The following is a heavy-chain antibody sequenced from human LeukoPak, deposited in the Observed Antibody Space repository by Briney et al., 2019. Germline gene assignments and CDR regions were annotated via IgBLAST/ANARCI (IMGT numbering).Heavy chain of an antibody. Sequence: ASVKVSCKASGYTFTGYYMHWVRQAPGQGLEWMGWINPNSGGTNYAQKFQGRVTMTRDTSISTAYMELSRLRSDDTAVYYCARGGYGYGYSQFCPFDYWGQGTLVTVSS. CDR2: INPNSGGT. CDR3: ARGGYGYGYSQFCPFDY. V-gene: IGHV1-2*02. CDR1: GYTFTGYY. J-gene: IGHJ4*02. D-gene: IGHD5-18*01.